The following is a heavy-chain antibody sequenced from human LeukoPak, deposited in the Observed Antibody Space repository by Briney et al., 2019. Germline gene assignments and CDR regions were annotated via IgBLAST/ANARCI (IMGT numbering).Heavy chain of an antibody. J-gene: IGHJ4*02. CDR1: GFTFSSHA. V-gene: IGHV3-53*04. CDR3: ARAADGSSGRFDY. CDR2: IYSGGST. Sequence: GGSLRLSCAASGFTFSSHAMSWVRQAPGKGLEWVSVIYSGGSTYYADSVKGRFTISRHNSQNTLYLQMNSLKSEDTAVYYCARAADGSSGRFDYWGQGTLVTVSS. D-gene: IGHD6-19*01.